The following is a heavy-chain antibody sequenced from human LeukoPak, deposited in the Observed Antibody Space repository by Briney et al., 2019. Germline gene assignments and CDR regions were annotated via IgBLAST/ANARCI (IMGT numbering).Heavy chain of an antibody. Sequence: GESLQISCKGSGYSFTDYWIGWVRQMPGKGLEWMGIIYPGDSDTKYSPSFQGQVTISADKSISTAYLHWSSLKASDTAMYYCARPSDYYDSSGISFHHWGQGTLVTVSS. CDR2: IYPGDSDT. CDR1: GYSFTDYW. V-gene: IGHV5-51*01. CDR3: ARPSDYYDSSGISFHH. D-gene: IGHD3-22*01. J-gene: IGHJ1*01.